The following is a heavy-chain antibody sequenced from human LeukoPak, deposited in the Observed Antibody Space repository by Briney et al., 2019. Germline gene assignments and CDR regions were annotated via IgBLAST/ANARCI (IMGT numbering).Heavy chain of an antibody. CDR1: GFTFSSYA. V-gene: IGHV3-21*01. D-gene: IGHD3-9*01. J-gene: IGHJ4*02. CDR3: ARALYYDILTNYQTHTYYFDY. Sequence: GGSLRLSCAASGFTFSSYAMSWVRQAPGKGLEWVSSISSRSSNIYYADSMKGRFTVSRDNAKNSLYLQMNSLRAEDTAVYYCARALYYDILTNYQTHTYYFDYWGQGTLLTVSS. CDR2: ISSRSSNI.